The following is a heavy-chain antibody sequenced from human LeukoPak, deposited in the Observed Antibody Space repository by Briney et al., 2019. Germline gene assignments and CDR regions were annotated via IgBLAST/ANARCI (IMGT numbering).Heavy chain of an antibody. CDR3: AKGRYNWNDGWDY. V-gene: IGHV3-30*18. CDR2: ISYDGSNK. J-gene: IGHJ4*02. Sequence: GGSLRLSCAASGFTFSSYGMHWVRQAPGKGLEWVAVISYDGSNKYYADSVKGRFTISRDNSKNTLYLQMNSLRAEDTAVYYCAKGRYNWNDGWDYWGQGTLVTVSS. D-gene: IGHD1-1*01. CDR1: GFTFSSYG.